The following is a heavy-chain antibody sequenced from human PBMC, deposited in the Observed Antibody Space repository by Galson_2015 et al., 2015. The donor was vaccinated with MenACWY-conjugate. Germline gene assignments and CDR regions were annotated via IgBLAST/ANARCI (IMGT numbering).Heavy chain of an antibody. V-gene: IGHV5-51*01. CDR2: TYPRDSDT. CDR3: ARRGQAGGSLPYFDY. Sequence: QSGAEVKKPGESLKISCTVSGSTFTNDWIGWVRQMPGKGLEWMGLTYPRDSDTRYSPSFQGQVTISADKSINTAYLQWSSLKASDSAMYYCARRGQAGGSLPYFDYWGQGTLVTVSS. D-gene: IGHD5-12*01. J-gene: IGHJ4*02. CDR1: GSTFTNDW.